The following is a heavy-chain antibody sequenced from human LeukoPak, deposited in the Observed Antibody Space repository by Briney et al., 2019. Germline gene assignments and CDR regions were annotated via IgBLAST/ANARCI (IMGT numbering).Heavy chain of an antibody. D-gene: IGHD3-10*01. CDR1: GGSISSGDYY. Sequence: SETLSLTCTVSGGSISSGDYYWSWIRQPPGKGLEWIGYIYYSGSTYYDPSLKSRVTISVGTSKNQFSLKLSSVTAADTAVYYCARLSGEWYYYYGMDVWGKGTTVTVSS. CDR2: IYYSGST. J-gene: IGHJ6*04. V-gene: IGHV4-30-4*01. CDR3: ARLSGEWYYYYGMDV.